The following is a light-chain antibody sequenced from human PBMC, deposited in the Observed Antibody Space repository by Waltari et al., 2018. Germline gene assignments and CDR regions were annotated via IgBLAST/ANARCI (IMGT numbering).Light chain of an antibody. CDR2: YAS. CDR3: QQHNDWPLT. CDR1: QNVNTT. J-gene: IGKJ4*01. V-gene: IGKV3-15*01. Sequence: EIVMTQSPATLSVSPGERATLSCRASQNVNTTLAWYQHKPGLAPRLLIYYASTRATGIPARFSGSGSGTEFTLTISSLQSEDFAVYFCQQHNDWPLTFGGGTKVEIK.